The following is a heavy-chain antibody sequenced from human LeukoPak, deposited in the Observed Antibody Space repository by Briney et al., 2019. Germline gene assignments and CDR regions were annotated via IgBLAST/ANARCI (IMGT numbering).Heavy chain of an antibody. D-gene: IGHD3-10*01. V-gene: IGHV4-59*08. CDR2: IYYSGST. J-gene: IGHJ4*02. CDR3: ARGWAPRGEKSSFDQ. CDR1: GGSISSYY. Sequence: SETLSLTCTVSGGSISSYYWSWIRQPPGKGLEWIGYIYYSGSTNYNPSLKSRVTISVDTSKNQFSLKLSSATAADTAVYYCARGWAPRGEKSSFDQWGQGTLVTVSS.